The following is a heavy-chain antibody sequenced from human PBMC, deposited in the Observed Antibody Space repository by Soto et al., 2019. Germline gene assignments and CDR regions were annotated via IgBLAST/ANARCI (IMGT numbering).Heavy chain of an antibody. Sequence: EVQLVESGGGLVQPGGSLRLSCAASGFSFSNSEMNWIRQAPGKGLEWVAHMTGSGSAIYYADSVKGRFTISRDNAKNSLYLHVNSLRAEDTALYYCARSGGDYSPFDSWGQGTLVTVSS. D-gene: IGHD2-21*01. CDR3: ARSGGDYSPFDS. CDR2: MTGSGSAI. CDR1: GFSFSNSE. J-gene: IGHJ4*02. V-gene: IGHV3-48*03.